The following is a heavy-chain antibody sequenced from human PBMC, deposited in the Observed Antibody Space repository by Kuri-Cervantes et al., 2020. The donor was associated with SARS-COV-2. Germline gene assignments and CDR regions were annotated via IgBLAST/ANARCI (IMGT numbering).Heavy chain of an antibody. CDR1: GFTFSNAW. CDR2: IKSKTDGGTT. J-gene: IGHJ4*02. D-gene: IGHD5-12*01. V-gene: IGHV3-15*01. CDR3: AKSEYVDKPDY. Sequence: GGSLRLSCAASGFTFSNAWMSWVRQAPGKGLEWVGRIKSKTDGGTTDYAAPVKGRFTISRDDSKNTLYLQMNSLRAEDTAVYYCAKSEYVDKPDYWGQGTLVTVSS.